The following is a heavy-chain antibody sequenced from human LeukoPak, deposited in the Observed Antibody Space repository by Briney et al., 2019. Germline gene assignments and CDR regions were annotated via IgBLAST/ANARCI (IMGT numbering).Heavy chain of an antibody. Sequence: GGSLRLSCAASGFSFINYDVHWVRQAPGKGLEWVAVISSGGTIKIYTDSVKGRFTISRDNFKNTLYLEMNSLRLDDTAVYFCARDLRSGAPDYFDSWGQGTLVTVSS. V-gene: IGHV3-30*03. CDR1: GFSFINYD. J-gene: IGHJ4*02. CDR3: ARDLRSGAPDYFDS. CDR2: ISSGGTIK. D-gene: IGHD1-14*01.